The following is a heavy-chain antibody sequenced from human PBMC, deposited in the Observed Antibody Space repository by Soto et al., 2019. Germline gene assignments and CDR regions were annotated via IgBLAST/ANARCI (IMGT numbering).Heavy chain of an antibody. CDR1: GFTISRYV. D-gene: IGHD2-2*01. CDR3: AKVSGDQLLSTFDY. Sequence: PGGSLRLSCAGSGFTISRYVMSWVRQAPGKGLEWVSAISGSGGSTYFADSVKGRFTISRDNSKNTLYLQMNRLRAEDTAVYYCAKVSGDQLLSTFDYWGQGTLVTVSS. J-gene: IGHJ4*02. CDR2: ISGSGGST. V-gene: IGHV3-23*01.